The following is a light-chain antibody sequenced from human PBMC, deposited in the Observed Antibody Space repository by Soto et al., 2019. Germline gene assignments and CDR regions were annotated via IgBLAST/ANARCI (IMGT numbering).Light chain of an antibody. J-gene: IGKJ1*01. CDR2: DIS. Sequence: EIVMTQSPGTLSLSPGERAALSCRASQTVRSNFLAWYQQKPGQAPRLLIYDISSRAAGIPDRFSGSGSGTDFTLTITRLEPEDSAVYYCQQYSTSRKTFGQGTKVEIK. V-gene: IGKV3-20*01. CDR3: QQYSTSRKT. CDR1: QTVRSNF.